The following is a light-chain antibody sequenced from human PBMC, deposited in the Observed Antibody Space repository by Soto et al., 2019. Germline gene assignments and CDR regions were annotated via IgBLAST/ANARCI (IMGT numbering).Light chain of an antibody. CDR3: QQYEAVVT. V-gene: IGKV3-20*01. CDR2: GAS. Sequence: EIVLTQSPGTLSLSPGERATLSCRASQSVSGSYLAWYQQKPGQAPRLLIYGASSRATGIPDRFSGSGSGTDFTLTISRLEPEDFAVYYCQQYEAVVTFGQGTKVDIK. J-gene: IGKJ1*01. CDR1: QSVSGSY.